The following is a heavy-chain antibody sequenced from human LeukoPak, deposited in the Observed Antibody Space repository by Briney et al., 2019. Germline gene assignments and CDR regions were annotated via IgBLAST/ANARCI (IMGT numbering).Heavy chain of an antibody. V-gene: IGHV1-2*06. CDR1: GYTFTGYY. J-gene: IGHJ4*02. CDR2: INPNGGDT. Sequence: ASVKVSCKTSGYTFTGYYIHWVRQAPGQGLEWVGRINPNGGDTNYAQKFQGRVTMTRDTSISTAYMELARLTSDDTAVYYCARSACDYWGRGTLVTVPS. CDR3: ARSACDY.